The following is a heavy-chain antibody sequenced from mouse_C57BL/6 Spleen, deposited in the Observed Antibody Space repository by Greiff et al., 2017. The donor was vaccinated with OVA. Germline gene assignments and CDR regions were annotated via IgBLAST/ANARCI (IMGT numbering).Heavy chain of an antibody. V-gene: IGHV1-9*01. J-gene: IGHJ1*03. Sequence: QVHVKQSGAELMKPGASVKLSCKATGYTFTGYWIEWVKQRPGHGLEWIGEILPGSGSTNYNEKFKGKATFTADTSSNTAYMQLSSLTTEDSAIYYCARGFPDYYGSSHWYFDVWGTGTTVTVSS. CDR1: GYTFTGYW. CDR2: ILPGSGST. D-gene: IGHD1-1*01. CDR3: ARGFPDYYGSSHWYFDV.